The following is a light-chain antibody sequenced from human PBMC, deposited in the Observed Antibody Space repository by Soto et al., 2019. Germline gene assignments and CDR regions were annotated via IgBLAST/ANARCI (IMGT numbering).Light chain of an antibody. J-gene: IGKJ3*01. CDR2: DSS. CDR1: QDITNH. Sequence: DIQVTQSPSSLSASVGDRVTITCQASQDITNHLNCYQHKPGKAPKLLICDSSDLETGVPSRFSGRGSGTYFTLTISSLQPEDIATYYCQKHDGVPQFGPGTRIDIK. V-gene: IGKV1-33*01. CDR3: QKHDGVPQ.